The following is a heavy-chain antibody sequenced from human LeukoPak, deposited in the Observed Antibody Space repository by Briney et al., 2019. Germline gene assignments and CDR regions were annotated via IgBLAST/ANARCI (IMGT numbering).Heavy chain of an antibody. CDR3: ARVTGNWFDP. CDR2: IYYSGST. Sequence: SETLSLTCTVSGGSIGSSSYYWGWIRQPPGKGLEWIGSIYYSGSTYYNPSLKSRVTISVDTSKNQFSLKLSSVTAADTAVYYCARVTGNWFDPWGQGTLVTVSS. V-gene: IGHV4-39*07. CDR1: GGSIGSSSYY. J-gene: IGHJ5*02. D-gene: IGHD1-14*01.